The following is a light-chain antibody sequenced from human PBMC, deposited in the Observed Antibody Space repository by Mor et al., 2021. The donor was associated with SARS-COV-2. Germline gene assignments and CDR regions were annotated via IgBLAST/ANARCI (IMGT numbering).Light chain of an antibody. Sequence: DVGGFDLVSWYQHHPGKAPKFLIYEVSKRPSGVPNRFSGSKSGNTASLIISGLQAEDEAQYYCCSYAGSSIVVFG. J-gene: IGLJ3*02. V-gene: IGLV2-23*02. CDR2: EVS. CDR1: DVGGFDL. CDR3: CSYAGSSIVV.